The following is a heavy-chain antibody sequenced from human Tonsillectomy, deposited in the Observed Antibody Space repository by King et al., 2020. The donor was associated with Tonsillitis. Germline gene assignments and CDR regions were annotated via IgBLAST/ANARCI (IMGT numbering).Heavy chain of an antibody. D-gene: IGHD3-3*01. CDR1: GGSISSGGYY. V-gene: IGHV4-31*03. Sequence: VQLQESGPGLVKPSQTLSLTCTVSGGSISSGGYYWSWIRQHPGKGLEWSVYICYRGSTYYNPSLKSRVTLSVDTSTNQFSLKLSSVTAADTAVYYFARVLGETDLYFWSGYFDYWGQGTLVTVSS. CDR2: ICYRGST. J-gene: IGHJ4*02. CDR3: ARVLGETDLYFWSGYFDY.